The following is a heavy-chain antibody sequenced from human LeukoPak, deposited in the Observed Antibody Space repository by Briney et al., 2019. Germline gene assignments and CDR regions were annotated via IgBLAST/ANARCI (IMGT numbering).Heavy chain of an antibody. D-gene: IGHD3-10*01. CDR1: GFTFSSYS. V-gene: IGHV3-21*01. CDR2: ISSSSSYI. CDR3: ARAGYYYGSGSYLGY. Sequence: GGSLRLSCAASGFTFSSYSMNWVRQAPGKGLEWVSSISSSSSYIYYADSVKGRFTISRDYAKNSLYLQMNSLRAEDTAVYYCARAGYYYGSGSYLGYWGQGTLVTVSS. J-gene: IGHJ4*02.